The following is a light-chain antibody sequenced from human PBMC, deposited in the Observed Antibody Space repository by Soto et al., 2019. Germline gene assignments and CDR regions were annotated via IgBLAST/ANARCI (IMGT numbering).Light chain of an antibody. Sequence: DIQGTQSPATLSSSVGDRVAITCQASQYISNWLAWYQQKPGKAPQLLIHMASILENGVPSRFSGSGSGTEFTLTISSLQPEDFATYYCQQYNVYYTFGQGTKVDI. CDR1: QYISNW. CDR3: QQYNVYYT. V-gene: IGKV1-5*03. J-gene: IGKJ2*01. CDR2: MAS.